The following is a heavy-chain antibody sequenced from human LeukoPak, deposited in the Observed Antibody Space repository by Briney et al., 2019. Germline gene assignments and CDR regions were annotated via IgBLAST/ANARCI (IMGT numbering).Heavy chain of an antibody. CDR3: AKGGFCSSTSCYPVDY. CDR2: ISGSGGST. J-gene: IGHJ4*02. CDR1: GFTFSSYA. D-gene: IGHD2-2*01. V-gene: IGHV3-23*01. Sequence: GGSLRLSCAASGFTFSSYAMSWVRQAPGKGLEWVSAISGSGGSTYYADSVRGRFTISRGNSKNTLYLQMNSLRAEDTAVYYCAKGGFCSSTSCYPVDYWGQGTLVTVSS.